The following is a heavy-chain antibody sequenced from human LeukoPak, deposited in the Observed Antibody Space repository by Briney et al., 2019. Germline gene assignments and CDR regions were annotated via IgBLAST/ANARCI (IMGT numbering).Heavy chain of an antibody. CDR2: ISPYNGNT. Sequence: ASVKVSCKASGYTFTSYGISWVRQAPGQGLEWMGWISPYNGNTDYAQKLQGRVTMTTDTSTSTAYMELRSLRSDDTAVYYCARVLPKYCSSTSCSAFDYWGQGTLATVSS. D-gene: IGHD2-2*01. J-gene: IGHJ4*02. V-gene: IGHV1-18*01. CDR3: ARVLPKYCSSTSCSAFDY. CDR1: GYTFTSYG.